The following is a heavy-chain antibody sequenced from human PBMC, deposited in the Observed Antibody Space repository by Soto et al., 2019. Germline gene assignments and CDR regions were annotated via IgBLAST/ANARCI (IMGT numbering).Heavy chain of an antibody. J-gene: IGHJ4*02. CDR3: ARHTLVQVITPPQG. V-gene: IGHV4-59*03. Sequence: QVQLQESGPGLVKPSETLSLTCTVSGGSITSYYWSWIRQPPGKGLEWIGYIYYSGSNNYNPSLRSRVTVSVDTSKNQFSLRLSSVTSADTAVYYCARHTLVQVITPPQGWGQGTLVTVSS. CDR1: GGSITSYY. D-gene: IGHD1-20*01. CDR2: IYYSGSN.